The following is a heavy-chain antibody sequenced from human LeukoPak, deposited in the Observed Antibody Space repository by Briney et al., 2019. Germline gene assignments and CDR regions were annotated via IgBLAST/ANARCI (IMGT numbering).Heavy chain of an antibody. D-gene: IGHD3-3*01. CDR3: ARYGVFLDRSNPLGGAFVI. J-gene: IGHJ3*02. V-gene: IGHV1-69*04. CDR1: GGTFSSYA. Sequence: SVKVSCKASGGTFSSYAISWVRQAPGQGLEWMGRIIPILGIANYAQKFQGRVTITADKSTSTAYMELSSLRSEDTAVYYCARYGVFLDRSNPLGGAFVIWGQGTMVTVSS. CDR2: IIPILGIA.